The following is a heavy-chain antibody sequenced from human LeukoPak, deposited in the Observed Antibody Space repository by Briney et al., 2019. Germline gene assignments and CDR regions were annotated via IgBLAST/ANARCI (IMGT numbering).Heavy chain of an antibody. J-gene: IGHJ4*02. CDR1: GYTFTSYA. CDR2: INPNSGGT. Sequence: ASVKVSCKASGYTFTSYAMNWVRQAPGQGLEWMGWINPNSGGTNYAQKFQGRVTMTRDTSISTAYMELSRLRSDDTAVYYCARHYSSSWDFDYWGQGTLVTVSS. V-gene: IGHV1-2*02. CDR3: ARHYSSSWDFDY. D-gene: IGHD6-13*01.